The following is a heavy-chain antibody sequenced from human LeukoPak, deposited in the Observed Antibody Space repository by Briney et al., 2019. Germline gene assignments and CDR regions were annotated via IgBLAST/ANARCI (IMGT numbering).Heavy chain of an antibody. D-gene: IGHD3-22*01. CDR2: IGTAGET. J-gene: IGHJ6*02. CDR1: GFTFSSYD. V-gene: IGHV3-13*01. Sequence: GGSLRLSCAAPGFTFSSYDMHWVRQATGKVLEWVSAIGTAGETYYPVSVKGRFTISRENAKNSLYLQMNSLRAGDTAVYYCVGGDSSGYNGMDVWGQGTTVTVSS. CDR3: VGGDSSGYNGMDV.